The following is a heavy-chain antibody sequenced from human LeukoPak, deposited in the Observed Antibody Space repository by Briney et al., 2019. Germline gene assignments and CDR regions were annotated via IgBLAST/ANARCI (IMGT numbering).Heavy chain of an antibody. CDR2: ISGGGETT. D-gene: IGHD3-16*02. CDR3: AKDQSAAYYDYVWGSYRQYYFDY. CDR1: GFTFNNYA. Sequence: PGGSLRLSCAASGFTFNNYAMNWVRQAPGKGLEWVSSISGGGETTYYADSAKGRFTISRDNSQNTLYLQMNSLRAEDTAVYYCAKDQSAAYYDYVWGSYRQYYFDYWGQGTLVTVSS. J-gene: IGHJ4*02. V-gene: IGHV3-23*01.